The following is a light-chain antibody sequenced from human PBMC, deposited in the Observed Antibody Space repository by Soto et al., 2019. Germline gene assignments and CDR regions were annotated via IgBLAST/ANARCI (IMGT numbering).Light chain of an antibody. J-gene: IGKJ5*01. CDR2: SAS. V-gene: IGKV1-39*01. CDR3: QQSLTMPIT. Sequence: DIQMTQSPSSLSVSVGDRVTITCRASQSINNYLNWYLQRPGHAPKLLIRSASTLQRGVPSRFSGSGSRTEFTLTIADLQPDDFGTYYCQQSLTMPITFGHGTRLEI. CDR1: QSINNY.